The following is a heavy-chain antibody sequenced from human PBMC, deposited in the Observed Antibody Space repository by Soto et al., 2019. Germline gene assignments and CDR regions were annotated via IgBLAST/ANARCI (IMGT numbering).Heavy chain of an antibody. CDR1: GFTFSSYA. D-gene: IGHD2-2*01. CDR3: ASERGYCISTSCPYYFDY. J-gene: IGHJ4*02. V-gene: IGHV3-30-3*01. Sequence: QVQLVESGGGVVQPGRSLRLSCAASGFTFSSYAMHWVRQAPGKGLEWVAVISYDGSNKYYADSVKGRFTISRDNFKNTLYLQMNSLRAEDTAVYYCASERGYCISTSCPYYFDYWGQGTLVTVSS. CDR2: ISYDGSNK.